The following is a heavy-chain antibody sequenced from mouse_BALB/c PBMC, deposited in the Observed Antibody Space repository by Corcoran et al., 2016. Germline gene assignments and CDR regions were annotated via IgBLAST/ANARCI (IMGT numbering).Heavy chain of an antibody. Sequence: GTELVKPGASMKISCKASGYSFTGYTMNWVKQSNGKNLEWIGLINPYNGGTSYNQKFKGKATLTVDKSSSTAYMELLSLTSEDSAVYYCARDYYGSSYVFAYWGQGTLVTVSA. V-gene: IGHV1-26*01. CDR2: INPYNGGT. D-gene: IGHD1-1*01. J-gene: IGHJ3*01. CDR1: GYSFTGYT. CDR3: ARDYYGSSYVFAY.